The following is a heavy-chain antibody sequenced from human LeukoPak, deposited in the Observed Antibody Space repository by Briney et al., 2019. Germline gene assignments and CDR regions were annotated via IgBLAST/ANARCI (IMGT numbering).Heavy chain of an antibody. D-gene: IGHD3-22*01. CDR2: IYPGDSET. V-gene: IGHV5-51*01. CDR1: GYAFASYW. J-gene: IGHJ4*02. CDR3: ARIAREDTTGYYYSPFDY. Sequence: GESLKISCRVSGYAFASYWIGWVRQVPGKGLEWMGIIYPGDSETKSSPSLQGQVTFSADKSINTAYPQWSSLKASDIAMYYCARIAREDTTGYYYSPFDYWGQGTLVTVSS.